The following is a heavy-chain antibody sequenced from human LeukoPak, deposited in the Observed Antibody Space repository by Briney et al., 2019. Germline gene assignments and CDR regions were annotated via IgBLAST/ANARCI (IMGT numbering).Heavy chain of an antibody. Sequence: SVKVSCKASGGTFSGYAISWVRQAPGQGLEWMGRIIPIFGTANYAQKFQGRVTITTDESTSTAYMELSSLRSEDTAVYYCARESYYDSSGYYYVDDYWGQGTLVTVSS. D-gene: IGHD3-22*01. CDR3: ARESYYDSSGYYYVDDY. J-gene: IGHJ4*02. V-gene: IGHV1-69*05. CDR2: IIPIFGTA. CDR1: GGTFSGYA.